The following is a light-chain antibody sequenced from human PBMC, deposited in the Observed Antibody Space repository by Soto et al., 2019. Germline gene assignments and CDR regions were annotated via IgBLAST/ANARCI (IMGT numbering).Light chain of an antibody. V-gene: IGKV3-20*01. J-gene: IGKJ1*01. Sequence: ELVLTQSPGTLSLSPGERATLSCRASQSVTSSYLAWYQQKPGQAPRLLIYGASSRATGIPDRFSGGGSGTDFSLTINRLEPEDFAVYYCHQYDKSWTFGQGTKVDIK. CDR2: GAS. CDR1: QSVTSSY. CDR3: HQYDKSWT.